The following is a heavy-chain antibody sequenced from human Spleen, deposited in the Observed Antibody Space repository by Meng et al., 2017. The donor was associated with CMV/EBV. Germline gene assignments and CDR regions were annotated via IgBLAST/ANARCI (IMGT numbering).Heavy chain of an antibody. Sequence: KVVCNASRYTFSDYSIPWVRQAPGQGLEWLGRITPNTGDTYYAQKFRDRVTMTRDSSINTAYMDLSSLTSDDTAVYYCARDRSGSYEYWGQGTLVTVSS. CDR3: ARDRSGSYEY. J-gene: IGHJ4*02. D-gene: IGHD1-26*01. CDR1: RYTFSDYS. CDR2: ITPNTGDT. V-gene: IGHV1-2*06.